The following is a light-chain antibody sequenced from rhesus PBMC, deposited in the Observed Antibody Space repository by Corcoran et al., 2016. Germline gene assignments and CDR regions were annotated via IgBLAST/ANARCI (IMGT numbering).Light chain of an antibody. V-gene: IGKV1-22*01. CDR3: QHGYGTPLT. CDR2: YAS. CDR1: QSISSW. J-gene: IGKJ4*01. Sequence: DIQMTQSPSSLSASVGDTVTITCRASQSISSWLDWYQQKPGKAPKLLIYYASTLQSGVPSRFSGSGSGTDFTLTISSLQPEDFATYYCQHGYGTPLTFGGGTKVEIK.